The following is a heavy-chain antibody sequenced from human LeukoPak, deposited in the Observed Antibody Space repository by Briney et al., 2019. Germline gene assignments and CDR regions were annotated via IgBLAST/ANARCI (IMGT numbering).Heavy chain of an antibody. J-gene: IGHJ6*02. Sequence: TSVKVSCKASGYTFSNYGISWVRQAPGQGLEWMGWISGYNGNTNYAQNLQGRVTVTTDTSTSTAYMELRSLRSDDTAVYYCARWSGGSDWLYHYGMDVWGQGTTVTVSS. CDR2: ISGYNGNT. D-gene: IGHD3-10*01. CDR1: GYTFSNYG. CDR3: ARWSGGSDWLYHYGMDV. V-gene: IGHV1-18*01.